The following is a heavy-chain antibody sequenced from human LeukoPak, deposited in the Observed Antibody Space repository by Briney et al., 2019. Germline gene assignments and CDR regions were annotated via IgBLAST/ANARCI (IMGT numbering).Heavy chain of an antibody. Sequence: GGSLRLSCAASGFTFSNYAMNWVRQAPGKGLEWVSLITGSGATTYYADSVRGRFTVSRDNSKNTLYLQMNSLRAEDTAVYFCAKGDCGGTCLLIDNWGQGTLVTVSS. CDR1: GFTFSNYA. V-gene: IGHV3-23*01. D-gene: IGHD2-15*01. CDR3: AKGDCGGTCLLIDN. CDR2: ITGSGATT. J-gene: IGHJ4*02.